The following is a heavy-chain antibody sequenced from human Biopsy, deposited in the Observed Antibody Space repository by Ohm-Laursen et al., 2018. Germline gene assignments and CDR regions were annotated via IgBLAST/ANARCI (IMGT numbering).Heavy chain of an antibody. Sequence: TLSLTCSVSGGSIISYYWTWIRQPPGKGLEWIGHVYNGGITNYNPSLKSRVTISKDTSNNQFFLQVNSVTASDTTVYYFERTPRGSFWSGSYKRGLWFDPWGQGTLVTVSS. CDR1: GGSIISYY. D-gene: IGHD3-3*01. J-gene: IGHJ5*02. CDR3: ERTPRGSFWSGSYKRGLWFDP. V-gene: IGHV4-59*01. CDR2: VYNGGIT.